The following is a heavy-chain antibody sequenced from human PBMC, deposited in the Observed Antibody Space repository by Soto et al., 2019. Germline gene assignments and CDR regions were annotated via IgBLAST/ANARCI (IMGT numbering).Heavy chain of an antibody. CDR2: ISGGSPKE. Sequence: RLSCEVSGFPFDHYGRGWVRHAPGKGLEWVSAISGGSPKEFYAESVKGRFTISRDNSKNTLFLEMNSLRADDAALYYCAKDFSRDYFSRKPSCGGDCYTLDSWAQGTQVTVSA. CDR1: GFPFDHYG. CDR3: AKDFSRDYFSRKPSCGGDCYTLDS. J-gene: IGHJ4*02. V-gene: IGHV3-23*01. D-gene: IGHD2-21*02.